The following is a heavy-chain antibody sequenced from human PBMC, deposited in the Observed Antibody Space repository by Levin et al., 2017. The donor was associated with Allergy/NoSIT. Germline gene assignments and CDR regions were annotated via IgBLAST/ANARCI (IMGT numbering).Heavy chain of an antibody. CDR1: GFSFSTYS. CDR3: AREGGSGSYAAY. J-gene: IGHJ4*02. Sequence: ASVKVSCAASGFSFSTYSMNWVRQAPGKGLEWLSYISNSGGTTYYADSVKGRFTISRDNAKNSLYLQMNSLRAEDTAVYYCAREGGSGSYAAYWGQGTLVTVSS. D-gene: IGHD1-26*01. V-gene: IGHV3-48*01. CDR2: ISNSGGTT.